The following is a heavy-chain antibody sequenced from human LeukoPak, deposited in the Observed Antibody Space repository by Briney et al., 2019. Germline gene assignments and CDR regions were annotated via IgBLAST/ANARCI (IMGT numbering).Heavy chain of an antibody. CDR3: ARDGDSGSDAL. CDR2: IYYSGST. J-gene: IGHJ4*02. Sequence: SETLSLTCTVSGGSISSYYWSWIRQPPGKGLEWIGYIYYSGSTNYNPSLKSRVTISVDTSQNQFYLKLSSVTAADTAVYYCARDGDSGSDALWGQGTLVTVSS. D-gene: IGHD5-12*01. CDR1: GGSISSYY. V-gene: IGHV4-59*01.